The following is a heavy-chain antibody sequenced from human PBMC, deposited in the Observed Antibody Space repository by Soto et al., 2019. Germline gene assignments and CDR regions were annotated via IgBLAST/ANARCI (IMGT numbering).Heavy chain of an antibody. V-gene: IGHV3-33*01. J-gene: IGHJ6*03. Sequence: GGSLRLSCAASGFTFSSYGMHWVRQAPGKGLEWVAVIWYDGSNKYYADSVKGRFTISRDNSKNTLYLRMNSLRAEDTAVYYCAREGEDIVVVPAASMYYYMDVWGKGTTVTVSS. CDR1: GFTFSSYG. D-gene: IGHD2-2*01. CDR3: AREGEDIVVVPAASMYYYMDV. CDR2: IWYDGSNK.